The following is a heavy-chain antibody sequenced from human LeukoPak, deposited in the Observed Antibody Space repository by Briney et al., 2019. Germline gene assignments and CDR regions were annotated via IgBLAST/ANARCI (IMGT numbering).Heavy chain of an antibody. J-gene: IGHJ4*02. CDR2: ISYDGSNK. CDR3: AKDPKTYYPHGGIGFDS. V-gene: IGHV3-30-3*01. CDR1: GFTFSSYA. D-gene: IGHD3-16*01. Sequence: SGGSLRLSCAASGFTFSSYAMHWVRQAPGKGLEWVAVISYDGSNKYYADSVKGRFTISRDNSKNMLYLQMNSLRAEDTAVYYCAKDPKTYYPHGGIGFDSWGQGSLVTVSS.